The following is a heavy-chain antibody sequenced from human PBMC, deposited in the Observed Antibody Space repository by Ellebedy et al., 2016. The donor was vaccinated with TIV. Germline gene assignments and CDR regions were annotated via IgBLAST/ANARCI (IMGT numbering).Heavy chain of an antibody. J-gene: IGHJ4*02. CDR1: GGTFSSYA. V-gene: IGHV1-18*01. CDR2: ISAYNGNT. Sequence: ASVKVSCKASGGTFSSYAISWVRQAPGQGLEWMGWISAYNGNTNYAQKLQGRVTMTTDTSTSTAYMELRSLRSDDTAVYYCARGGARYSYGYNDYWGQGTLVTVSS. D-gene: IGHD5-18*01. CDR3: ARGGARYSYGYNDY.